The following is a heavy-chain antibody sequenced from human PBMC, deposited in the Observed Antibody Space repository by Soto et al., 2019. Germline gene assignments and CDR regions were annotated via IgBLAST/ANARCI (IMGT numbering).Heavy chain of an antibody. CDR1: GDSITRSNFY. Sequence: SETLSLTCTVSGDSITRSNFYWGWIRQPPGKGLEWLGSIFYSGSTFYNPALKSRVTFSVDTSKNQYSLQLNSVTPEDTAVYFCARGEQYSGRIFDYWGQGTLVTVSS. V-gene: IGHV4-39*02. CDR3: ARGEQYSGRIFDY. CDR2: IFYSGST. D-gene: IGHD1-26*01. J-gene: IGHJ4*01.